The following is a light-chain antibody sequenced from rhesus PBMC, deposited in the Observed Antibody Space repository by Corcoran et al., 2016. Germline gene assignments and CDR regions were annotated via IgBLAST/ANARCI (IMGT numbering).Light chain of an antibody. CDR2: KAS. CDR1: QSISSW. Sequence: DIQMTQSPSSLSASVGDTVTITCRASQSISSWLDWYQQKPGKAPKLLIYKASRLQSGVPSRFRGSGSGTDFTLTISSLQPEDFATYYCLQYSSSPLTFGGGTKVEIK. J-gene: IGKJ4*01. V-gene: IGKV1-22*01. CDR3: LQYSSSPLT.